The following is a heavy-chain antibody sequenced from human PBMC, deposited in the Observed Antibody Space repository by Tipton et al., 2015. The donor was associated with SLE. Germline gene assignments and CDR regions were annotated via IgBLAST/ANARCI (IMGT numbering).Heavy chain of an antibody. D-gene: IGHD3-10*01. CDR2: IYSGGST. V-gene: IGHV3-53*05. CDR3: ARDGPYGSGVVY. Sequence: SLRLSCAASGFTVSSNYMSWVRQSPGKGLEWVSVIYSGGSTYYADSVKGRFTISRDNSKNTLYLQMNSLRAEDTAVYYCARDGPYGSGVVYWGQGTLVTVSS. J-gene: IGHJ4*02. CDR1: GFTVSSNY.